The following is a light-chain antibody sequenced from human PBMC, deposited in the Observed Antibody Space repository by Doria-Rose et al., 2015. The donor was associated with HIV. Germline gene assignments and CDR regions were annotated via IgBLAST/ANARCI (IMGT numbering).Light chain of an antibody. CDR1: QSLLYTSKNY. CDR3: QQYYDTPS. V-gene: IGKV4-1*01. CDR2: WAS. Sequence: TQSPESLGMSPGERATLNCKSNQSLLYTSKNYLAWYQQKPGQPPKLLIYWASTRQSGVPARFSGSWSGTDFTLTISSLEAEDVAVYYCQQYYDTPSFGPGTTVDIK. J-gene: IGKJ3*01.